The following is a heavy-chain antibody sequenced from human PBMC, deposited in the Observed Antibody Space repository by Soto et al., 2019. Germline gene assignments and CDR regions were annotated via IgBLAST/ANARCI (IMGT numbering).Heavy chain of an antibody. D-gene: IGHD2-15*01. CDR2: INHSGST. V-gene: IGHV4-34*01. J-gene: IGHJ5*02. Sequence: PSETLSLTCAVYGGSFSGYYWSWIRQPPGKGLEWIGEINHSGSTNYNPSLKSRVTISVDTSKNQFSLKLSSVTAADTAVYYCAITDLMNHCSGGSCYDLNWFDPWGQGTLVTVSS. CDR1: GGSFSGYY. CDR3: AITDLMNHCSGGSCYDLNWFDP.